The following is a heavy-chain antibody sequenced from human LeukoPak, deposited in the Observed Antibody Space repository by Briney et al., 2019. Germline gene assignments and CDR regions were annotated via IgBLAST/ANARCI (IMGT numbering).Heavy chain of an antibody. J-gene: IGHJ5*02. CDR2: ISSSSSYI. V-gene: IGHV3-21*01. CDR3: ARSVDCSSTSCHGNWFDP. Sequence: PGGSLRLSCAASGFTFSSYSMNWVRQAPGKGLEWVSSISSSSSYIYYADSVKGRFTIPRDNAKNSLYLQMNSLRAEDTAVYYCARSVDCSSTSCHGNWFDPWGQGTLVTVSS. D-gene: IGHD2-2*01. CDR1: GFTFSSYS.